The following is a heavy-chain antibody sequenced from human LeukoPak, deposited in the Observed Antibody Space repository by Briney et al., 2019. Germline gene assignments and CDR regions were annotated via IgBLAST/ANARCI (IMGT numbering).Heavy chain of an antibody. D-gene: IGHD3-22*01. Sequence: GGSLRLSRAASGFTFSSYAMSWVRQAPGKGLEWVSAISGSGDNTYYADSVKGRFTISRDNSKNTLFLQMNSLRAEDTAVYYCAKGLRTSYYDTSGYYLCDYWGQGTLVTVSS. V-gene: IGHV3-23*01. CDR3: AKGLRTSYYDTSGYYLCDY. J-gene: IGHJ4*02. CDR2: ISGSGDNT. CDR1: GFTFSSYA.